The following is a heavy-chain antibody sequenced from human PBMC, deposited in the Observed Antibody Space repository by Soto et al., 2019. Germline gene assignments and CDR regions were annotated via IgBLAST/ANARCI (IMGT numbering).Heavy chain of an antibody. V-gene: IGHV3-9*01. D-gene: IGHD3-10*01. Sequence: DVQLVESGGGLVQPGRSLRLSCAASGFTFDDYAMHWVRQAPGKGLEWVSGISWNSGSVGYADSVKGRFTISRDDAKNSLYLQMSGLRPQDTALYYCAKDVSASGSFFDYWGQGTLVTVSS. CDR3: AKDVSASGSFFDY. CDR1: GFTFDDYA. CDR2: ISWNSGSV. J-gene: IGHJ4*02.